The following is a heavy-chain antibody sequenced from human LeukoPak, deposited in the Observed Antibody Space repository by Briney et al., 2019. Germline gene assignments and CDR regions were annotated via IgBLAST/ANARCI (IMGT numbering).Heavy chain of an antibody. J-gene: IGHJ4*02. D-gene: IGHD3-3*01. V-gene: IGHV3-53*01. CDR2: IYSGGST. Sequence: PGGSLRLSCAASGFTVSSNYMSWVRQAPGKGLEWVSVIYSGGSTYYADSVKGRFTISRDISKNTLPLQMNSLRAEDTAVYYCARGLRWSFDYWGQGTLVTVSS. CDR3: ARGLRWSFDY. CDR1: GFTVSSNY.